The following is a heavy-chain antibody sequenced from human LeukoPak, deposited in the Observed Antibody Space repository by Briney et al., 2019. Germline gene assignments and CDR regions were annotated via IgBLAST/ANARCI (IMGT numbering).Heavy chain of an antibody. CDR3: ASGGNPRDGPDY. Sequence: GGSLRLSCAASGFTFSSYTIHWVRQAPGKGLERVAVISFDGSNKYYADSVKGRFSISRDNSKNTLYLQMNSLGAEDTAVYYCASGGNPRDGPDYRGQGTLVTVSS. J-gene: IGHJ4*02. CDR1: GFTFSSYT. CDR2: ISFDGSNK. V-gene: IGHV3-30-3*01. D-gene: IGHD4-23*01.